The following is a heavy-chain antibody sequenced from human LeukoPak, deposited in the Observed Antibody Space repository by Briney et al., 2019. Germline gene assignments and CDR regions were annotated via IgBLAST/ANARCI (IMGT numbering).Heavy chain of an antibody. CDR1: GGSITNGDYY. J-gene: IGHJ4*02. V-gene: IGHV4-61*02. CDR2: IYTTGST. CDR3: ARERLGGSYYRPVEY. Sequence: SETLSLTCTVSGGSITNGDYYWSWIRQPAGKGLEWIGRIYTTGSTNYNPSLKSRVTISLDTPKNQFSLKLSSVSAEDTALYYCARERLGGSYYRPVEYWGQGTLVTVSS. D-gene: IGHD1-26*01.